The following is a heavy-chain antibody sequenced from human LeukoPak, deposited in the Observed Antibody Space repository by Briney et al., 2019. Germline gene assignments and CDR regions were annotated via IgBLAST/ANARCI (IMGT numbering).Heavy chain of an antibody. CDR3: ARGGSHFDY. Sequence: PSETLSLTCTGSGGSISSYYWSWMRQPPAKGLEWIGYIYYSGSTNYNPSLKSRVTISVDTSKNQFSLKLSSVTAADTAVYYCARGGSHFDYWGQGSLVTVSS. V-gene: IGHV4-59*01. J-gene: IGHJ4*02. CDR2: IYYSGST. CDR1: GGSISSYY.